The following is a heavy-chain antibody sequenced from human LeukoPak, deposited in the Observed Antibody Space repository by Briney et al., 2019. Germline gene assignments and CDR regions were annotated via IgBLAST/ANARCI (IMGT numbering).Heavy chain of an antibody. CDR3: SRLGDKLIQRSIFQFFDL. CDR2: VWPGDSHT. Sequence: GESLKISCKGSGYDFTTNKIAWFRQRPGEALEWMGLVWPGDSHTRYSPSFQGQVTVSADKSVNTAYLQWSSLKASDTAKYYCSRLGDKLIQRSIFQFFDLWGPGTQVIVSP. J-gene: IGHJ4*02. D-gene: IGHD3-16*01. CDR1: GYDFTTNK. V-gene: IGHV5-51*01.